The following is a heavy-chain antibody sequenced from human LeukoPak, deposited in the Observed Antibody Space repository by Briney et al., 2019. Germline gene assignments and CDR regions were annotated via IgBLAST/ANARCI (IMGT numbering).Heavy chain of an antibody. V-gene: IGHV4-61*01. Sequence: SETLSLTCSVSGASIRTSTYFWGWIRQSPGRGLEWIGYIYYSGSTNYNPSLKSRVTISVDTSKNQFSLKLSSVTAADTAVYYCARDGAARGGGYFDYWGQGTLVTVSS. CDR3: ARDGAARGGGYFDY. CDR1: GASIRTSTYF. D-gene: IGHD6-25*01. J-gene: IGHJ4*02. CDR2: IYYSGST.